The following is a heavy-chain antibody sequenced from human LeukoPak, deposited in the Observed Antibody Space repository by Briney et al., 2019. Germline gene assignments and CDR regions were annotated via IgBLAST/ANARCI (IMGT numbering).Heavy chain of an antibody. CDR1: GDIFNSFT. CDR2: IVPIFGSS. D-gene: IGHD3-10*01. CDR3: AREPAMIRGDRYFGY. V-gene: IGHV1-69*13. J-gene: IGHJ4*02. Sequence: SVKVSCKASGDIFNSFTISWVRQAPGQGLEWMGGIVPIFGSSNYAQKFQGRVTITADESTSTAYMELSSLRSEDTAVYYCAREPAMIRGDRYFGYWGQGTLVIVSS.